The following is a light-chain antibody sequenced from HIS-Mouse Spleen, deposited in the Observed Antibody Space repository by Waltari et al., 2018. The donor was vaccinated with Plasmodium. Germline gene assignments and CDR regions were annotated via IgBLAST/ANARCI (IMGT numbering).Light chain of an antibody. CDR3: SSYAGSNNLV. CDR2: KDS. J-gene: IGLJ2*01. Sequence: SYELTQPPSVSVSPGQTARITCSGDALPKQYAYWYQQKPGQAPVLVIYKDSKRPSGVPDRFAGSKSGNTASLTVSGLQAEDEADYYCSSYAGSNNLVFGGGTKLTVL. V-gene: IGLV3-25*02. CDR1: ALPKQY.